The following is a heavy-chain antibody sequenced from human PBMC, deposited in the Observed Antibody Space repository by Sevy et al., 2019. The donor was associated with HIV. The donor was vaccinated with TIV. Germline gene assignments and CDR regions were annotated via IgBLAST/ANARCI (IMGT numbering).Heavy chain of an antibody. CDR1: GGSISNADYY. Sequence: SEILSLTCSVSGGSISNADYYCSWIRQPPGNGLEWIGYIYYSGRTYYNPSLKSRISISVDTSRNQFSLSLDSVTAADTAVYYCAILKLWNGYFDYWGQGTPVTVSS. CDR2: IYYSGRT. D-gene: IGHD3-3*01. V-gene: IGHV4-30-4*01. CDR3: AILKLWNGYFDY. J-gene: IGHJ4*02.